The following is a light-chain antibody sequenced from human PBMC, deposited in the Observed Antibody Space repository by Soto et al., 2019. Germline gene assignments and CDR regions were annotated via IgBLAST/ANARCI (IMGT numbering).Light chain of an antibody. CDR3: QTWGTGILGVV. J-gene: IGLJ2*01. CDR2: LNSDGSH. CDR1: SGHSSYA. Sequence: QLVLTQSPSASASLGASVKVTCTLSSGHSSYAIAWHQQQPEKGPRYLMKLNSDGSHSKGDGIPDRFSGSSSGAERYLTISSRQSEDEADYYCQTWGTGILGVVFGGGTKLTVL. V-gene: IGLV4-69*01.